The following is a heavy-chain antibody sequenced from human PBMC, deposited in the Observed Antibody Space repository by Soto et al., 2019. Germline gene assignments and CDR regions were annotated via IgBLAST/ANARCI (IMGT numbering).Heavy chain of an antibody. J-gene: IGHJ2*01. Sequence: QVQLQESGPGLVKPSETLSLTCTVSGGSVSSGSYYWSWIRQPPGKGLEWIGYIYYSGSINYNPPLQRRVTIPVDTSKNEFSLKLSSVTAADTAVYYCARNRLSSYRSSRIYWDFDLRGRGTLVTVSS. CDR3: ARNRLSSYRSSRIYWDFDL. CDR1: GGSVSSGSYY. D-gene: IGHD2-15*01. V-gene: IGHV4-61*01. CDR2: IYYSGSI.